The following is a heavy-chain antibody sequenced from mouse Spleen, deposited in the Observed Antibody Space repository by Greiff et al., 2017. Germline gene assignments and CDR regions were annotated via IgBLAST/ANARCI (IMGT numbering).Heavy chain of an antibody. CDR1: GYTFTSYW. D-gene: IGHD2-5*01. J-gene: IGHJ2*01. Sequence: QVQLQQPGAELVKPGASVKVSCKASGYTFTSYWMHWVKQRPGQGLEWIGRIHPSDSDTNYNQKFKGKATLTVDKSSSTAYMQLSSLPSEDSAVYYCARPSYYSNPYYFDYWGQGTTLTVSS. CDR3: ARPSYYSNPYYFDY. CDR2: IHPSDSDT. V-gene: IGHV1-74*01.